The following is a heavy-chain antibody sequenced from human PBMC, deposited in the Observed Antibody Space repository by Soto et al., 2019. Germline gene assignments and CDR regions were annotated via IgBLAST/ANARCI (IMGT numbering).Heavy chain of an antibody. CDR3: ARHETGINTAFDF. Sequence: EVQLLESGGGLVQPGESLRLSCVASVFTLSSYGMSWVRQAPGKGLEWVSTSGGNGGYTYYADSVKGRFTISSDNSKNTLYLQMNSLRAEDTAVYYCARHETGINTAFDFWGLGTLVTVSS. J-gene: IGHJ4*02. D-gene: IGHD1-1*01. CDR1: VFTLSSYG. V-gene: IGHV3-23*01. CDR2: SGGNGGYT.